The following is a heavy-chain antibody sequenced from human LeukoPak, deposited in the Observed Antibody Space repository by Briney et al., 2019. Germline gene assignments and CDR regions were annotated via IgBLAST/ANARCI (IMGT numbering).Heavy chain of an antibody. V-gene: IGHV4-34*01. D-gene: IGHD1-26*01. CDR3: ARETSGATWGSFDY. Sequence: PSETLSLTCGVYGGSFSGYHWNWIRQPPGEGLEWIGEINHSGSTNYNPSLKSRVTISVDTSKKQFSLRLSSVTAADTAVYFCARETSGATWGSFDYWGQGTLVTVSS. CDR1: GGSFSGYH. CDR2: INHSGST. J-gene: IGHJ4*02.